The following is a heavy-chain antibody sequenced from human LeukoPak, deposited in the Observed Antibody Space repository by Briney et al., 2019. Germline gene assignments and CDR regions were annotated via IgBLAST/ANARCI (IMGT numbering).Heavy chain of an antibody. CDR1: GVSISSSSYY. CDR3: ARLSALLNGFDP. D-gene: IGHD3-10*01. V-gene: IGHV4-39*01. CDR2: IYSSGST. Sequence: SETLSLTCNVSGVSISSSSYYWGWIRQPPGKGLEWIGSIYSSGSTYYNSSLKSRVTISIDTSKNQVSLKMSSVTAADTAVYYCARLSALLNGFDPWGQGTLVTVSS. J-gene: IGHJ5*02.